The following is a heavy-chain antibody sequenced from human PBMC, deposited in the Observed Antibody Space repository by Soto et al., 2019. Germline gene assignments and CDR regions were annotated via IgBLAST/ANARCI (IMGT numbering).Heavy chain of an antibody. CDR1: GSTFSSYG. D-gene: IGHD3-10*01. Sequence: QVQLVQSGAEVKRAGASVKVSCKASGSTFSSYGLSWVRQAPGQGLEWMGWISDYNGNTHYAQKFQGRVIMTTDTPTRTAYMELRSLRSDDTAVYFCAREGYYSGSETYSPPRYYGMDVWGQGTTVTVSS. V-gene: IGHV1-18*01. J-gene: IGHJ6*02. CDR3: AREGYYSGSETYSPPRYYGMDV. CDR2: ISDYNGNT.